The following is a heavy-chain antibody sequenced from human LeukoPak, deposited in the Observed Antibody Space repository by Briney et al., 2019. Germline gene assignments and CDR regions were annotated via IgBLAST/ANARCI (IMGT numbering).Heavy chain of an antibody. Sequence: GGSLRLSCAASGFTFSSYSMNWVRQAPGKGLEWVSSISSSSSYIYYADSVKGRFTIYRHNAKNSLYLQMNSLRAEDTAVYYCAGQQQLVRRLVDYWGQGTLVTVSS. CDR1: GFTFSSYS. J-gene: IGHJ4*02. CDR2: ISSSSSYI. V-gene: IGHV3-21*01. D-gene: IGHD6-13*01. CDR3: AGQQQLVRRLVDY.